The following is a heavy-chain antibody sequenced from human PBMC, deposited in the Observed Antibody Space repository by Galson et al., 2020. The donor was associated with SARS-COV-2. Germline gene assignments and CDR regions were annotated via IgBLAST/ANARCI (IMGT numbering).Heavy chain of an antibody. CDR3: AGEENFFLVVTATQRCYFDD. CDR1: GGSFSGYY. D-gene: IGHD2-21*02. Sequence: SETLSLTCAVYGGSFSGYYWSWIRQPPGKGLEWIGEINSSGRTNYHPSLKSRVTISVETSKNHFSLKLSSVTAADTAVYYCAGEENFFLVVTATQRCYFDDWGRGTLATVSS. V-gene: IGHV4-34*01. J-gene: IGHJ4*02. CDR2: INSSGRT.